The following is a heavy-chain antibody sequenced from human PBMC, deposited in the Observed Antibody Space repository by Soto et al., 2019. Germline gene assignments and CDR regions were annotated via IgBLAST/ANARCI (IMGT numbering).Heavy chain of an antibody. CDR3: AREGDCSGGSCAGGDYYGMDV. D-gene: IGHD2-15*01. V-gene: IGHV1-46*01. J-gene: IGHJ6*02. CDR1: GYTFTSYY. CDR2: INPSGGST. Sequence: ASVKVSCKASGYTFTSYYMHWVRQAPGQGLEWMGIINPSGGSTSYAQKFQGRVTMTRDTSTSTVYMELSSLRSEDTAVYYCAREGDCSGGSCAGGDYYGMDVWGQGTTVTVPS.